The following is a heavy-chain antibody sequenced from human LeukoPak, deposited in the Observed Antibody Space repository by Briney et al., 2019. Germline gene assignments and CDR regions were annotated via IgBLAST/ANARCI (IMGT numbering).Heavy chain of an antibody. Sequence: GGSLRLSCAASGLTFSSYAMSWVRQAPGKGLEWVSGINWNGGSTGYADSVKGRFTISRDNAKNSLYLQMNSLRAEDTALYYCARDGGTAAAEIDYWGQGTLVTVSS. CDR1: GLTFSSYA. D-gene: IGHD6-25*01. V-gene: IGHV3-20*04. CDR3: ARDGGTAAAEIDY. J-gene: IGHJ4*02. CDR2: INWNGGST.